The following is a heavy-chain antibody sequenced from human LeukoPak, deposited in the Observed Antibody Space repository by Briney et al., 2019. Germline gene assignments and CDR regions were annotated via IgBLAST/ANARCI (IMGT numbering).Heavy chain of an antibody. CDR1: GYSFTSYW. D-gene: IGHD4-11*01. CDR3: ARRRYSNYGNNWFDP. Sequence: GESLKISCKGSGYSFTSYWIGWVRQMPGKGLEWMGIIYPGDSDTRYSPSFQGQVTISADKSISTAYLQWSSLKASDTAMYYCARRRYSNYGNNWFDPWGQGTLVTVSS. V-gene: IGHV5-51*01. J-gene: IGHJ5*02. CDR2: IYPGDSDT.